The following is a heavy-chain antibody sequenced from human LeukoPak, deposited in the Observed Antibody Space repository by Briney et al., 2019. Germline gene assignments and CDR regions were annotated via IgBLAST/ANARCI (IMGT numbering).Heavy chain of an antibody. D-gene: IGHD2-15*01. J-gene: IGHJ4*02. CDR2: ISGSGGST. CDR1: GFTFSSYA. V-gene: IGHV3-23*01. CDR3: AIQLACCSDGSCYFPD. Sequence: GGSLRLSCAASGFTFSSYAMSWVRQAPGKGLEWVSAISGSGGSTYYADSVKGRFTISRDNSKNTLYLQMNSLRAEDTAVYYCAIQLACCSDGSCYFPDWGPGTLDTVSS.